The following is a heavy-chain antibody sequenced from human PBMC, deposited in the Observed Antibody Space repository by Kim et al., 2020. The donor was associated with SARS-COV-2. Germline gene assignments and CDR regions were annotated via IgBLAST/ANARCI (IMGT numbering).Heavy chain of an antibody. V-gene: IGHV3-48*03. Sequence: GGSLRLSCAASGFTFSSYEMNWVRQAPGKGLEWVSYISSSGSTIYYADSVKGRFTISRDNAKNSLYLQMNSLRAEDTAVYYCARARSTSYGMDVWGQGTTVTVSS. D-gene: IGHD2-2*01. CDR3: ARARSTSYGMDV. CDR2: ISSSGSTI. J-gene: IGHJ6*02. CDR1: GFTFSSYE.